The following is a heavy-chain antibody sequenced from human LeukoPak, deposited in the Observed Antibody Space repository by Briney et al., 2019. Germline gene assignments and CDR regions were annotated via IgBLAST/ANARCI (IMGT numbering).Heavy chain of an antibody. CDR3: ARGLDRGSNWFDP. V-gene: IGHV4-39*01. CDR2: LYHDGRT. CDR1: GGSIDSSFYY. Sequence: SETLSLTCTVSGGSIDSSFYYWGWIRQPPGKGLEWIGSLYHDGRTFYNPSLESRLTISVDMSKNQFSLKLSSVTAADTAVYYCARGLDRGSNWFDPWGQGTLVTVSS. D-gene: IGHD3-10*01. J-gene: IGHJ5*02.